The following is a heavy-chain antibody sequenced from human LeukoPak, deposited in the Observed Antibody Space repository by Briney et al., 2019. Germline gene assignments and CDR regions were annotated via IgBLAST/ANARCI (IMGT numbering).Heavy chain of an antibody. D-gene: IGHD7-27*01. Sequence: GASVKVSCKASGGTFSSYAISWVRQAPGQGLEWMGWISAYNGNTNYAQKLQGRVTMTTDTSTSTAYMELRSLRSDDTAVYYCARDGTGDPPFDYWGQGTLVTVSS. CDR1: GGTFSSYA. J-gene: IGHJ4*02. CDR2: ISAYNGNT. CDR3: ARDGTGDPPFDY. V-gene: IGHV1-18*01.